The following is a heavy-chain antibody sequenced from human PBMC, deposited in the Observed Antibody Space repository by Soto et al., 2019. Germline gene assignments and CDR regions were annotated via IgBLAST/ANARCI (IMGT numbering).Heavy chain of an antibody. CDR1: GVTFSNYW. V-gene: IGHV3-74*03. J-gene: IGHJ6*02. D-gene: IGHD2-15*01. CDR2: INNDGSRT. Sequence: PWCSLSLSRAACGVTFSNYWMHWVRQAPGKRLVWVSQINNDGSRTMYADSVKGRFTISRDNAKNTLYLQMNSLRAEDTAVYYCATLGILVDPTGWGQGTTVTVSS. CDR3: ATLGILVDPTG.